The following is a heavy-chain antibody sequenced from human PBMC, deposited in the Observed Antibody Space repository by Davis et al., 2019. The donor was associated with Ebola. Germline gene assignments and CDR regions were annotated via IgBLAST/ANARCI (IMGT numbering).Heavy chain of an antibody. J-gene: IGHJ3*02. D-gene: IGHD5-12*01. V-gene: IGHV5-51*01. CDR2: IYPGDSDT. CDR3: ARPGYGAFDI. CDR1: GYTFTSYW. Sequence: GESLKISCKGSGYTFTSYWIAWVRQVPGKGLEWMGIIYPGDSDTRYSPSFQGQVTMAADKSISTAYLQWSSLKASDTAIYYCARPGYGAFDIWGQGTMVTVSS.